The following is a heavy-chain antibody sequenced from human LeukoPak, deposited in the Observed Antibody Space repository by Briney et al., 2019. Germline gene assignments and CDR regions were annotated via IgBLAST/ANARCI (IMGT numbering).Heavy chain of an antibody. CDR3: ARGQTASNYDSSGYLSDI. Sequence: ASVKVSCKASGYTFTSYDINWERQATGQGLEWMGWMNPNSGNTGYAQKFQGRVTMTTNTSISTAYMELSSLRSEDTAVYFCARGQTASNYDSSGYLSDIWGQGTMVTVSS. D-gene: IGHD3-22*01. V-gene: IGHV1-8*01. J-gene: IGHJ3*02. CDR1: GYTFTSYD. CDR2: MNPNSGNT.